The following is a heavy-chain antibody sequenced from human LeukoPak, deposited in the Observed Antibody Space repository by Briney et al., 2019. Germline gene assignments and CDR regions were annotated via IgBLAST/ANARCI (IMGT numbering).Heavy chain of an antibody. Sequence: SVKVSCKASGGTFSSYAISWVRQAPGQGLEWMGRIIPILGIANYAQKFQGRVTITADKSTSTAYMELSSLRSEDTAVYYCASKPYYHDSSGYDWGQGTLVTVSS. J-gene: IGHJ4*02. CDR1: GGTFSSYA. CDR2: IIPILGIA. V-gene: IGHV1-69*04. CDR3: ASKPYYHDSSGYD. D-gene: IGHD3-22*01.